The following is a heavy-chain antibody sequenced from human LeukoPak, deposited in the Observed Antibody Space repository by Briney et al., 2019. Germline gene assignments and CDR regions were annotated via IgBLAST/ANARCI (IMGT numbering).Heavy chain of an antibody. Sequence: GGSLRLSCAASGFTFSKYWMSWVRQAPGKGLEWVSAISGSGGSTYYADSVKGRFTISRDNSKNTLYLQMNSLRAEDTVVYYCAKDKFLEWLPDYWGQGTLVTVSS. J-gene: IGHJ4*02. D-gene: IGHD3-3*01. V-gene: IGHV3-23*01. CDR1: GFTFSKYW. CDR2: ISGSGGST. CDR3: AKDKFLEWLPDY.